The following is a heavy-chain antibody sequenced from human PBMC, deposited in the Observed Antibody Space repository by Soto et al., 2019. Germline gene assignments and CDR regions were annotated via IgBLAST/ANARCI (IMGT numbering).Heavy chain of an antibody. J-gene: IGHJ4*02. CDR3: ARDYDSSGYYYQY. V-gene: IGHV4-59*01. Sequence: SETLSLTCTVSGGSMISYYWGWIREPPGKGLEWIGYIYSSGTTNYNPSLKSRVTILVDTSKNQFSLKLSSMTAADTAVYYCARDYDSSGYYYQYWGQGTLVTVSS. CDR2: IYSSGTT. D-gene: IGHD3-22*01. CDR1: GGSMISYY.